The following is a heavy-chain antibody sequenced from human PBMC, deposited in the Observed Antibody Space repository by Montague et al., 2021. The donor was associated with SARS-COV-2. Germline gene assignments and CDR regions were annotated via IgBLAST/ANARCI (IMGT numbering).Heavy chain of an antibody. CDR3: ARGTVLRYFDWLLSYYFDY. Sequence: SETLSLTCTVSGGSISSSSYYWGWIRQPPGKGLEWIGSIYYSGSTYYNPSLKSRVTISVDTSKNQFSLKLGSVTAADTAVYYCARGTVLRYFDWLLSYYFDYWGQGTLVTVSS. D-gene: IGHD3-9*01. CDR2: IYYSGST. V-gene: IGHV4-39*01. CDR1: GGSISSSSYY. J-gene: IGHJ4*02.